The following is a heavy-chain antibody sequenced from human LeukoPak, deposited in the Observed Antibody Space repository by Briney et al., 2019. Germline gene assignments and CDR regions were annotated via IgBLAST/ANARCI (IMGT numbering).Heavy chain of an antibody. CDR3: ARGFVPAGMARYHYMDV. CDR2: IYTSDNT. Sequence: SETLSLTCTVSDGSISGYYWTWIRQPAGKGLEWIGRIYTSDNTIYNPSLRSRVTMSVDTSKNQFSLKLSSVTAADTAVYYCARGFVPAGMARYHYMDVWGKGTTVTVSS. V-gene: IGHV4-4*07. D-gene: IGHD2-2*01. CDR1: DGSISGYY. J-gene: IGHJ6*03.